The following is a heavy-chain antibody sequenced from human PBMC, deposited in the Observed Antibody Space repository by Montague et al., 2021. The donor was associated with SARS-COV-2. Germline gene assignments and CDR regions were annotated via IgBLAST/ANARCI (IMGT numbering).Heavy chain of an antibody. J-gene: IGHJ4*02. Sequence: QSGSEVKKPGESLKTSCKGSGYRFSSYWIGWVRQMSGKGLEWMGXIYPGDSDTRYSPSFQGQVTISADKSITTAYLQWSSLKASDTAMYYCARRIHGTYYFDYWGQGTLVTVSS. V-gene: IGHV5-51*01. CDR1: GYRFSSYW. CDR2: IYPGDSDT. D-gene: IGHD1-14*01. CDR3: ARRIHGTYYFDY.